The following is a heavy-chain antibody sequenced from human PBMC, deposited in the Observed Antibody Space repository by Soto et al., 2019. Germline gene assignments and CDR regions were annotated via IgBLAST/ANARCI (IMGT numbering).Heavy chain of an antibody. CDR2: IVPKFTTA. D-gene: IGHD3-22*01. CDR1: GGTFSEYG. V-gene: IGHV1-69*06. CDR3: ARENFTADHFDSAGYWPLHP. J-gene: IGHJ1*01. Sequence: QVHLVQSGAEVKKPGSSVRVSCKASGGTFSEYGVSWVRQAPGQGLEWMGGIVPKFTTAIYAQKFQGRVTTTADRSTNTVYLRLGSLTSEDTAVYFCARENFTADHFDSAGYWPLHPWGPGSLVSVS.